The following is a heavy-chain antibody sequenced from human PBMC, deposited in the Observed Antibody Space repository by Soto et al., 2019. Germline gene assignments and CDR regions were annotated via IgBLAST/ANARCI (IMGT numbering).Heavy chain of an antibody. CDR2: IFHSGST. CDR1: GGSISSGNW. J-gene: IGHJ6*02. CDR3: ARTSLYYDMTMTSGMDV. V-gene: IGHV4-4*02. Sequence: QVQLQESGPGLVKPSGTLSLTCAVSGGSISSGNWWSWVRQPPGKGLEWIGEIFHSGSTKHNPSLKSRVTISVDKSRNQFSLNLTSVTVADTAVYYCARTSLYYDMTMTSGMDVWGQGATVTVSS. D-gene: IGHD3-22*01.